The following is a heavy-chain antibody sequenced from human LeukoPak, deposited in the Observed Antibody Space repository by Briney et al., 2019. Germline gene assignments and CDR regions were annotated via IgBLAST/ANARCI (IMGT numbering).Heavy chain of an antibody. CDR3: AVLHYYAMDV. J-gene: IGHJ6*02. CDR2: LSWNSGTK. D-gene: IGHD2-8*01. CDR1: GFTFDDYA. Sequence: PGGSLRLSCAASGFTFDDYAMQWVRQAPGKGLAWVSGLSWNSGTKGYAASVKGRFTISRDNANNSLYLQMTCLRGEAAALYYCAVLHYYAMDVWGQGTTVTVSS. V-gene: IGHV3-9*01.